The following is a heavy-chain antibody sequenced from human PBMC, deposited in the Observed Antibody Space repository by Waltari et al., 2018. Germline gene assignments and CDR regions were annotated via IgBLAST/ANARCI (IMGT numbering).Heavy chain of an antibody. CDR2: ISYDGSNK. CDR3: ARYFDY. Sequence: QVQLVESGGGVVQPGRSLRLSCAASGFTFSSYAMHWVRQAPGKGLEWVAVISYDGSNKSYADSVKCRFTISRDNSKNTLYLQMNSLRAEDTAVYYCARYFDYWGQGTLVTVSS. J-gene: IGHJ4*02. CDR1: GFTFSSYA. V-gene: IGHV3-30-3*01.